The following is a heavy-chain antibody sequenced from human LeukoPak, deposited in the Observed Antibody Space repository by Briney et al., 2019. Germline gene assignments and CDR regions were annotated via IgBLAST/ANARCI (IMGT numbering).Heavy chain of an antibody. V-gene: IGHV3-30*18. Sequence: GGSLRLSCAASGFTFSSYGMHWVRQAPGKGLEWVAVISYDGSNKYYADSVKGRFTISRDNSKNTLYLQMNSLRAEDTAVYYCAKDRGYTVTNAFYYLDYWAREPWSPSPQ. CDR3: AKDRGYTVTNAFYYLDY. D-gene: IGHD4-17*01. CDR1: GFTFSSYG. CDR2: ISYDGSNK. J-gene: IGHJ4*02.